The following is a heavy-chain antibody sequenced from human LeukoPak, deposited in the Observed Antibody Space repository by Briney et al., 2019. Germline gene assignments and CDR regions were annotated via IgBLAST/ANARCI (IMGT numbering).Heavy chain of an antibody. D-gene: IGHD6-6*01. V-gene: IGHV3-30*04. Sequence: GGSLRLSCAASGFTFSSYAMHWVRQAPGKGLEWVAVISYDGSNKYYADSVKGRFTISRDNSKNTLYLQMNSLRAEDTAVYYCARDSYSSSSVRIDYWGQGTLVTVSS. CDR3: ARDSYSSSSVRIDY. CDR1: GFTFSSYA. J-gene: IGHJ4*02. CDR2: ISYDGSNK.